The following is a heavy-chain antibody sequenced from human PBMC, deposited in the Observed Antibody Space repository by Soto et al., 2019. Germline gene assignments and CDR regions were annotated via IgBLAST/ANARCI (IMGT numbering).Heavy chain of an antibody. Sequence: EVQLLESGGGLVQPRGSLRLSCAASGFSVKNYAMSWVRQAPGKGLEWVSSISGGEKRTFYADSVRGRFTIVRDTSKNSVYLQMNSLRADDTAVYYCAKDDGDSPPRCSVDIWGQGTMVTVSS. CDR2: ISGGEKRT. CDR1: GFSVKNYA. D-gene: IGHD4-17*01. J-gene: IGHJ3*02. CDR3: AKDDGDSPPRCSVDI. V-gene: IGHV3-23*01.